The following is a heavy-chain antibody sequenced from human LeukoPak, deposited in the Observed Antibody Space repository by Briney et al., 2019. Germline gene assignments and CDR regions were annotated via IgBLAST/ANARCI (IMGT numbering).Heavy chain of an antibody. D-gene: IGHD6-19*01. Sequence: GGSLRLSCAASGFTLNDFYMSWIRQAPGKGLEWVSDIGSSDNIISYADSVKGRFTISRDIAKNSLYQQVNSLRVEDTAVYYCAREVVAGTFDSWGQGTLVTVSS. CDR1: GFTLNDFY. J-gene: IGHJ4*02. CDR3: AREVVAGTFDS. V-gene: IGHV3-11*01. CDR2: IGSSDNII.